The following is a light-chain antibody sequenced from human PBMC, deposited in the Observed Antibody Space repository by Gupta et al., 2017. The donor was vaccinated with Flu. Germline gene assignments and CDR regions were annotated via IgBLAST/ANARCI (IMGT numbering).Light chain of an antibody. J-gene: IGKJ1*01. Sequence: VGDRVTITCRASQSISSWLAWYQQKPGKAPKLLIYKASSLESGVPSRFSDSGSGTEFTLTISSLQPDDFATYYCQQYNSYWTFGQGTKVEIK. CDR3: QQYNSYWT. V-gene: IGKV1-5*03. CDR2: KAS. CDR1: QSISSW.